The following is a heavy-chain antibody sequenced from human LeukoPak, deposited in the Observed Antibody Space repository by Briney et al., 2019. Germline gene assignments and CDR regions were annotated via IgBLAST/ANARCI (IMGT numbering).Heavy chain of an antibody. CDR2: ISGSGGST. Sequence: PGGSLRLSCATSGFTFSSYAMSWVRQAPGKGLEWVSAISGSGGSTYYADSVKGRFTISRDNSKNTLYLQMNSLRAEDTAVYYCAKLATKDSSSWYYESHYYYYYGMDVWGQGTLVTVSS. D-gene: IGHD6-13*01. CDR3: AKLATKDSSSWYYESHYYYYYGMDV. V-gene: IGHV3-23*01. J-gene: IGHJ6*02. CDR1: GFTFSSYA.